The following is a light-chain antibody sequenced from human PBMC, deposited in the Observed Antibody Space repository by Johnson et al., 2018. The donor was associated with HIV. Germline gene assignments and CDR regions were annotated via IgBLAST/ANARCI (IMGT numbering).Light chain of an antibody. J-gene: IGLJ1*01. CDR2: ENN. V-gene: IGLV1-51*02. Sequence: QSVLTQPPSVSAAPGQKVTISCSGSSSNIGNNYVSWYQQLPGTAPKLLIYENNKRPSGIPDRFSGSKSGTSATLCLHGLQHGDEADYYCGTWDSCLSAGGGVFGTGTKVTVL. CDR3: GTWDSCLSAGGGV. CDR1: SSNIGNNY.